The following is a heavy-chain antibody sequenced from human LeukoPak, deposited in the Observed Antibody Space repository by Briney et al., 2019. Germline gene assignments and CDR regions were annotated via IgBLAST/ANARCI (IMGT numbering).Heavy chain of an antibody. V-gene: IGHV4-61*02. CDR3: ARGSRGWFDP. CDR1: GGSIGSGSYY. CDR2: IYTSGST. J-gene: IGHJ5*02. Sequence: SETLSLTCTVSGGSIGSGSYYWSWIRQPAGKGLEWIGRIYTSGSTNYNPSLKSRVTISVDTSKNQFSLKLSSVTAADTAVYYCARGSRGWFDPWGQGTLVTVSS.